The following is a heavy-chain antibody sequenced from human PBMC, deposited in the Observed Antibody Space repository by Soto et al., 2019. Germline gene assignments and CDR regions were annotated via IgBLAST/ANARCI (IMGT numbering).Heavy chain of an antibody. J-gene: IGHJ5*02. Sequence: SETLSLTCTVSGGSISPYYWSWIRQPPGRGLEWIGYIYYSGSTNYNPSLKSRVTISVDTSKNQFSLKLSSVTAADTAVYYCARHPSDFWFDPWGQGTLVTVSS. CDR1: GGSISPYY. D-gene: IGHD2-21*02. CDR2: IYYSGST. CDR3: ARHPSDFWFDP. V-gene: IGHV4-59*01.